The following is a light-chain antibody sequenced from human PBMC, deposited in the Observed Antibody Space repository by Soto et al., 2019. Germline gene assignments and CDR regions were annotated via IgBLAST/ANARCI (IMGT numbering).Light chain of an antibody. V-gene: IGLV1-44*01. CDR3: AAWGDSLNGPV. CDR1: SSNIGSNT. J-gene: IGLJ2*01. Sequence: QSVLTQPPSASGTAGQRVTISCSGSSSNIGSNTVNWYQQLPGTAPKLLIYSNNQRPSGVPDRFSGSKSGTSASLAISGLQSEDEADYYCAAWGDSLNGPVFGGGTQLTVL. CDR2: SNN.